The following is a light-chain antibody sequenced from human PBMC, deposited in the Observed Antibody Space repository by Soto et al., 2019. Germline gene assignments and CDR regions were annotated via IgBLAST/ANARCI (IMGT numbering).Light chain of an antibody. J-gene: IGKJ4*01. CDR2: DAS. CDR3: QQRSNWLT. Sequence: EIVLTQSPATLSLSPGERATLSCRASQSVSSYLAWYQQKPGQAPRLLIYDASNRATGMPARFSPSGSGTEFTLPISRLEAENIAAYYCQQRSNWLTFGGGTKVEIK. V-gene: IGKV3-11*01. CDR1: QSVSSY.